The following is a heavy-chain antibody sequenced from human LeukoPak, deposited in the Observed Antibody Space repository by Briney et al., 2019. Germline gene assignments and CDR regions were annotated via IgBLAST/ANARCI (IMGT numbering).Heavy chain of an antibody. CDR3: ATDHRNLDAFDI. Sequence: GGSLRLSCADSGLSVSTNSMSWVRQAPGKGLEWVSVIYSGDSTYYGDSVKGRFTISSDKSKNTVYLQMNSLRAEDTAVYYCATDHRNLDAFDIWGQGTMVTVSS. CDR2: IYSGDST. V-gene: IGHV3-66*01. D-gene: IGHD1-14*01. J-gene: IGHJ3*02. CDR1: GLSVSTNS.